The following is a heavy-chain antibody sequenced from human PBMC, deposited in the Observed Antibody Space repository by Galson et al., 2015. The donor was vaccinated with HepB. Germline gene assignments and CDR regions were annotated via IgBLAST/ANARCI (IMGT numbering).Heavy chain of an antibody. D-gene: IGHD4-17*01. Sequence: SLRLSCAASGFTFGHYGLNWVRQAPGKGLEWVSSINSGSSFKYYTDSVKGRFTISRDNAKNSLYLQMNSLRTEDTAVYYCARGGITTVTYAYWGQGTLVTVSS. V-gene: IGHV3-21*01. CDR2: INSGSSFK. J-gene: IGHJ4*02. CDR1: GFTFGHYG. CDR3: ARGGITTVTYAY.